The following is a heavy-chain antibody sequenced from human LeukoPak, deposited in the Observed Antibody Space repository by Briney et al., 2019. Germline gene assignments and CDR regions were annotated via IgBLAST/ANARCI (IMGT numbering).Heavy chain of an antibody. CDR1: GFTFTSYA. CDR3: AKGAQYDFWTGYTLEYFDV. D-gene: IGHD3-3*01. V-gene: IGHV3-23*01. Sequence: GGSLRLSRAASGFTFTSYAMNWVRQAPGKGLEWVSFISASGSSTHYADSVKGRLTISRDNSNNTLYLQINSLRAEDTAAYYCAKGAQYDFWTGYTLEYFDVWGKGTLVTVSS. CDR2: ISASGSST. J-gene: IGHJ4*02.